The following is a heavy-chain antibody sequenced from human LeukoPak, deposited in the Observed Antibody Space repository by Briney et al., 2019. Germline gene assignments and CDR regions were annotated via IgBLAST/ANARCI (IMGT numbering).Heavy chain of an antibody. CDR3: ARGIDYGDFQH. CDR1: GGSISSFS. J-gene: IGHJ1*01. D-gene: IGHD4-17*01. Sequence: PSDTLSLTCTVSGGSISSFSRSWIRQPPGKGLEWLGYISSSGGTNYNPSLKSRGIITVGASKNQFSLKLRSVTAADTAVYYCARGIDYGDFQHWGQGTLVTVSS. V-gene: IGHV4-59*07. CDR2: ISSSGGT.